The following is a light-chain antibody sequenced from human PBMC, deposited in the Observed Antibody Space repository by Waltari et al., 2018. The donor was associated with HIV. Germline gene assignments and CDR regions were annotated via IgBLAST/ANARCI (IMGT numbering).Light chain of an antibody. V-gene: IGKV1-5*03. CDR1: QSISVW. Sequence: DIQMTQSPSTLSASIGHRVTITCRASQSISVWLAWYHQKPGKAPKLLIYEASNLESGVPSRFSGTGSGTEFTLTISSLQPDDSATFYCQQYDSFPWTFGQGTKVGIK. CDR2: EAS. J-gene: IGKJ1*01. CDR3: QQYDSFPWT.